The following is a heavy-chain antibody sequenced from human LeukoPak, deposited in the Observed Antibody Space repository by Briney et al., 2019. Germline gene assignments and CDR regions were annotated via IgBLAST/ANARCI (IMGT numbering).Heavy chain of an antibody. V-gene: IGHV3-21*01. D-gene: IGHD5-12*01. Sequence: GGSLRLSCLVSGFTLSRHSMHWVRQAPGKGLEWVSSISSSSSYIYYADSMKGRATISRDNARKSVYLHINGLRAEDTAVYYCARGRDNYDYTFDYWGQGTRVAVSP. CDR3: ARGRDNYDYTFDY. J-gene: IGHJ4*02. CDR2: ISSSSSYI. CDR1: GFTLSRHS.